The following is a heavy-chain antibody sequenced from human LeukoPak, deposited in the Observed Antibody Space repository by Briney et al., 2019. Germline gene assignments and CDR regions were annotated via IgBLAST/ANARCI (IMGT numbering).Heavy chain of an antibody. CDR1: GFTFSDHY. CDR3: AREGITMVRGAAYYFDY. Sequence: GGSLRLSCAASGFTFSDHYMDWVRQAPGKGLEWVSSISSSSSYIYYADSVKGRFTISRDNAKNSLYLQMNSLRAEDTAVYYCAREGITMVRGAAYYFDYWGQGTLVTVSS. CDR2: ISSSSSYI. V-gene: IGHV3-21*01. D-gene: IGHD3-10*01. J-gene: IGHJ4*02.